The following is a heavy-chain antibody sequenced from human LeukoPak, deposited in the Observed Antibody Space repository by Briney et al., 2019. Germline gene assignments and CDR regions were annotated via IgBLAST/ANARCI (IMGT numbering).Heavy chain of an antibody. D-gene: IGHD2-15*01. J-gene: IGHJ3*02. CDR3: ARENCSGGRCYFALEI. CDR1: GDTFTGYY. V-gene: IGHV1-2*02. CDR2: INSNSCGT. Sequence: EASVKVSCKASGDTFTGYYIHWVRQAPGQGLEWMGWINSNSCGTRSVQKFQGRVTLTRDTSISTAYMELSTLTSDDTAVYYCARENCSGGRCYFALEIWGQGTMVTVSS.